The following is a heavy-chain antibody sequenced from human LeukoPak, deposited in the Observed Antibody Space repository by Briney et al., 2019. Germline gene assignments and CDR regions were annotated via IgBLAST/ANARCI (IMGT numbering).Heavy chain of an antibody. CDR1: GGSIGTNY. CDR3: ARQSLGPSRSGTSNIWFDP. Sequence: SETLSLTCTVSGGSIGTNYWSWIRQPPGKGLEWIGFDYYSGNTNYNPSLKSRVTISVDTPKNQFSLRLSSVTAADTAVYYCARQSLGPSRSGTSNIWFDPWGQGTLVTVSS. D-gene: IGHD3-10*01. CDR2: DYYSGNT. V-gene: IGHV4-59*08. J-gene: IGHJ5*02.